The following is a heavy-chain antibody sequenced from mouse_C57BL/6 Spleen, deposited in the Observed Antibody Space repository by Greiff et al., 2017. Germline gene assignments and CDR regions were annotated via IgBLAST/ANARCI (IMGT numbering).Heavy chain of an antibody. J-gene: IGHJ2*01. V-gene: IGHV1-75*01. CDR3: ARPGYYGSSPYYFDY. Sequence: VQLQESGPELVKPGASVKISCKASGYTFTDYYINWVKQRPGQGLEWIGWIFPGSGSTYYNEKFKGKATLTVDKSSSTAYMLLSSLTSEDSAVYLCARPGYYGSSPYYFDYWGQGTTLTVSS. CDR2: IFPGSGST. D-gene: IGHD1-1*01. CDR1: GYTFTDYY.